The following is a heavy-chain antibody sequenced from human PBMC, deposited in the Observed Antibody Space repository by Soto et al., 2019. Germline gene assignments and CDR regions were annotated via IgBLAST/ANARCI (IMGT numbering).Heavy chain of an antibody. CDR1: SGSISLYY. CDR3: ARVPDV. Sequence: SETLSLTCTVSSGSISLYYWTWIRQPPGKGLEWIGYIYYSGSTNYNPSLKSRVTMSIDTSKNQFSLKLSSVTAADTAVYYCARVPDVWGQGTTVTVSS. J-gene: IGHJ6*02. V-gene: IGHV4-59*12. CDR2: IYYSGST.